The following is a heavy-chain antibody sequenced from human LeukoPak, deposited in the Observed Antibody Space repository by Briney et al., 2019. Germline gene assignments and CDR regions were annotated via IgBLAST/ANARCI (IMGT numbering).Heavy chain of an antibody. CDR3: VLLSYVLYFQH. J-gene: IGHJ1*01. CDR1: GFTFSSYG. CDR2: ISYDGSNK. V-gene: IGHV3-30*03. Sequence: GRSLRLSCAASGFTFSSYGMHWVRQAPGKGLEWVAVISYDGSNKYYADSVKGRFTISRDNSKNTLYLQMNSLRAEDTAVYYCVLLSYVLYFQHWGQGTLVTVSS. D-gene: IGHD2-2*01.